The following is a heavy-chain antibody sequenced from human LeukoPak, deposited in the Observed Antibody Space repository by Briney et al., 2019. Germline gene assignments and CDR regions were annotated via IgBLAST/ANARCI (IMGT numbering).Heavy chain of an antibody. Sequence: SETLPLTCAVYGGSFSGYYWSWIRQPPGKGLEWIGEINHSGSTNYNPSLKSRVTISVDTSKNQFSLKLSSVTAADTAVYYCARGGYYYGSGSYLYYFDYWGQGTLVTVSS. D-gene: IGHD3-10*01. CDR2: INHSGST. V-gene: IGHV4-34*01. CDR3: ARGGYYYGSGSYLYYFDY. CDR1: GGSFSGYY. J-gene: IGHJ4*02.